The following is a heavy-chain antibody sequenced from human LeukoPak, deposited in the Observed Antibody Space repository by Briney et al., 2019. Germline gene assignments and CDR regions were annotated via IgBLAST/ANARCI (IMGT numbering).Heavy chain of an antibody. CDR2: IKQDGSVK. Sequence: PGGPLRHSCAASGFTFSSYWMTWVRQAPGKGLEWVANIKQDGSVKYYVDSVKGRFTISRDNAKNSLYLKMNSLRAKDTAVYYCARDRRCSSTSCYYFDYWGQGTLVTVSS. V-gene: IGHV3-7*04. J-gene: IGHJ4*02. CDR3: ARDRRCSSTSCYYFDY. CDR1: GFTFSSYW. D-gene: IGHD2-2*01.